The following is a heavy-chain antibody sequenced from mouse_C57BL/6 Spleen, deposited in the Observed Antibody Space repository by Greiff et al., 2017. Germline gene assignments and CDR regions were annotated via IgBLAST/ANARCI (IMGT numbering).Heavy chain of an antibody. D-gene: IGHD2-5*01. CDR2: ISSGGSYT. V-gene: IGHV5-6*02. CDR3: ARQDSNYDY. CDR1: GFTFSSYG. J-gene: IGHJ2*01. Sequence: EVKLVESGGDLVKPGGSLKLSCAASGFTFSSYGMSWVRQTPDKRLEWVATISSGGSYTYYPDSVKGRFTISRDNAKNTLYLHMSSLKSEDTAMYYCARQDSNYDYWGQGTTLTVSS.